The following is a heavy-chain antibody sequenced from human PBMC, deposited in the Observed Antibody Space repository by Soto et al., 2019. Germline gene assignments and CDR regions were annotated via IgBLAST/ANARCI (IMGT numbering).Heavy chain of an antibody. CDR3: AKEVWGLYTFGRPLDN. V-gene: IGHV3-33*07. D-gene: IGHD3-16*01. Sequence: QAHLVESGGRVVQPGRSLRLSCAAPGFNFSKFGMYWVRQAPGKGLEWVALLWYDGSQKYYADSVKGRFTISRDNSNNTLYLQMSSLRAEDTAVYYCAKEVWGLYTFGRPLDNWGHGTLVTVSS. CDR1: GFNFSKFG. CDR2: LWYDGSQK. J-gene: IGHJ4*01.